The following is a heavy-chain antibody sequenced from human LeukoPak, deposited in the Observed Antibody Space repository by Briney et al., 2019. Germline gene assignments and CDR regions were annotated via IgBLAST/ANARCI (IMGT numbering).Heavy chain of an antibody. J-gene: IGHJ4*02. D-gene: IGHD3-9*01. CDR2: IYPGDSDT. CDR3: ARQLRYFDWLLSSEYDY. CDR1: GYNFTSYW. V-gene: IGHV5-51*01. Sequence: PGEALKISCKGSGYNFTSYWIGWVRQMPGKGLEWMGIIYPGDSDTRYSPSFQGQVTISADKSIGTAYLQWSSLQDSDTAMYYCARQLRYFDWLLSSEYDYWGQGTLVTVSS.